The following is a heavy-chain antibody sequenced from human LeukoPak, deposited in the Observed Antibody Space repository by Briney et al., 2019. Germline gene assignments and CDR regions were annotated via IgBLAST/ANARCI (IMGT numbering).Heavy chain of an antibody. V-gene: IGHV4-59*01. J-gene: IGHJ4*02. CDR1: GGSISSYY. D-gene: IGHD5/OR15-5a*01. CDR2: MYYSGTTNYNIYYSGST. Sequence: SETLSLTCTVSGGSISSYYWSWIRQPPGKGLEWIGYMYYSGTTNYNIYYSGSTNYNPSLKSRVTISVDASKNQFSLKLSSVTAADTAVYYCARDRTLYEGFDYWGQGALVTVSS. CDR3: ARDRTLYEGFDY.